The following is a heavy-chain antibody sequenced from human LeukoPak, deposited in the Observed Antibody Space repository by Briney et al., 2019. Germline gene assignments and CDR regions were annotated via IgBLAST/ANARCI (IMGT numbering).Heavy chain of an antibody. D-gene: IGHD1-1*01. CDR1: GASLTDSY. V-gene: IGHV4-34*01. CDR2: VHHGGDF. J-gene: IGHJ5*01. CDR3: SRGVFPGRIGSKNWFDP. Sequence: SETLSLTCAFYGASLTDSYWTWLRPPPGRGLEWVGEVHHGGDFAYNPSLKSRVTISLDMSKSQFSLSLRSVTAADTAVYYCSRGVFPGRIGSKNWFDPWGQGTLVTVSS.